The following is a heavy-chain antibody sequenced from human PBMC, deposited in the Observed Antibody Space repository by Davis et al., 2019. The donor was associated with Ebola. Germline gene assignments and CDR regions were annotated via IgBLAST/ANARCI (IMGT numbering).Heavy chain of an antibody. D-gene: IGHD6-19*01. Sequence: PGGSLRLSCAASGFTFSSYSMNWVRQAPGKGLEWVSYISSSSSTIYYADSVKGRFTISRDNAKNSLYLQMNSLRDEDTAVYYCASAAGALYSSGYYFDYWGQGTLVTVSS. J-gene: IGHJ4*02. CDR3: ASAAGALYSSGYYFDY. CDR2: ISSSSSTI. CDR1: GFTFSSYS. V-gene: IGHV3-48*02.